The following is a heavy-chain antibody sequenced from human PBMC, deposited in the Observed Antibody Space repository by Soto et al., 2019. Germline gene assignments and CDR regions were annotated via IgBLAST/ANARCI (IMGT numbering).Heavy chain of an antibody. CDR1: GGTFSSYA. J-gene: IGHJ5*02. D-gene: IGHD2-21*02. CDR2: IIPIFGTA. V-gene: IGHV1-69*13. CDR3: ARGDVNWFEP. Sequence: SVKVSCKASGGTFSSYAISWVRQAPGQGLEWRGGIIPIFGTANYAQKFQGRVTITADESTSTAYMELSSLRSADTAVYYCARGDVNWFEPWGQGTMVTVSS.